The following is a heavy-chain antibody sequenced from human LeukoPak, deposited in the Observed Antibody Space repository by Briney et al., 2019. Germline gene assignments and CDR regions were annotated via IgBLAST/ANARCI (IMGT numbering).Heavy chain of an antibody. V-gene: IGHV3-23*01. D-gene: IGHD5-18*01. CDR3: AREGYSYGSHFDY. CDR2: ISASGGGT. Sequence: PGGSLRLSCAASGFTFSDYAMSWVRQAPGKGLEWVSGISASGGGTYYADSVKGRFTISRDNSKNTLYLQMNSLRAEDTALYYCAREGYSYGSHFDYWGQGTLVTVSS. CDR1: GFTFSDYA. J-gene: IGHJ4*02.